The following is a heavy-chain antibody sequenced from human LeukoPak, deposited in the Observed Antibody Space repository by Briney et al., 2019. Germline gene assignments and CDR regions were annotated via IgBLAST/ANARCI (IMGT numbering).Heavy chain of an antibody. D-gene: IGHD3-22*01. V-gene: IGHV4-34*01. J-gene: IGHJ4*02. CDR2: INHSGST. CDR1: GGSFSGYY. Sequence: SETLSLTCAVYGGSFSGYYWSWIRQPPGKGLEWIGEINHSGSTYYNPSLKSRVTISVDRSKNQFSLKLSSVTAADTAVYYCAGRYYYDSSGLNYWGQGTLVTVSS. CDR3: AGRYYYDSSGLNY.